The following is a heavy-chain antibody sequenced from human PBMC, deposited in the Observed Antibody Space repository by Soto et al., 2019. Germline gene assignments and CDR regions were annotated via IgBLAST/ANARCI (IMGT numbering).Heavy chain of an antibody. CDR3: AKVFHDSGRNFFGVDG. D-gene: IGHD3-10*01. CDR1: GFSFHNFA. CDR2: ISARSTVT. Sequence: PGGSLRLSCVASGFSFHNFAMRWVRQAPGKGLEWVCSISARSTVTYCAGFARGRFTISRDNSKNTVYLQMNSLTAEDTATYYCAKVFHDSGRNFFGVDGWGQGTTVTVSS. J-gene: IGHJ6*02. V-gene: IGHV3-23*01.